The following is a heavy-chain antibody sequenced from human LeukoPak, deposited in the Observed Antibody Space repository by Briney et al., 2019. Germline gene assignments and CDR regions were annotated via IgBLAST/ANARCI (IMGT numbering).Heavy chain of an antibody. CDR1: GITFSSYG. CDR3: AKIAETSGTYGQGFDY. J-gene: IGHJ4*02. CDR2: LDNNGDNT. V-gene: IGHV3-NL1*01. D-gene: IGHD1-26*01. Sequence: GGSLRLSCGASGITFSSYGMHWVRQAPGKGLEWVSGLDNNGDNTYYADSVKGRFTISRDNSKNTLYLQMNSLRVEDTAVYYCAKIAETSGTYGQGFDYWGQGTLVTVSS.